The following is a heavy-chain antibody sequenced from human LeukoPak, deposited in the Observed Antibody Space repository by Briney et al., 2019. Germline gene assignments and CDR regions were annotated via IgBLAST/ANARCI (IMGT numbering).Heavy chain of an antibody. J-gene: IGHJ5*02. CDR1: GDSISYESYY. CDR2: IYRGRT. Sequence: PSQTLSLTCAVSGDSISYESYYWNWIRQAPGKGPEWIGNIYRGRTRLNPSYTSRVAISVDMSKSQVSLSLTSVTAADTAIYYCAGEGEYGQSYSWGQGVLVVVSA. D-gene: IGHD4-17*01. CDR3: AGEGEYGQSYS. V-gene: IGHV4-30-2*01.